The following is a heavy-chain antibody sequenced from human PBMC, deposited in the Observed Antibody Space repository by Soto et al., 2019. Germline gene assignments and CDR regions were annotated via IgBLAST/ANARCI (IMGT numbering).Heavy chain of an antibody. CDR1: GYTFTTYG. D-gene: IGHD2-15*01. Sequence: QVQLVQSGAEVKRPGASLKVSCKASGYTFTTYGFNWVRQAPGQGLEWMGWISPYNGDTNYAQNFQGRVTPTTDTTTSTAYMELRTLTSDATAVYYCARTPRAQMIVLEAATRFDYWGQGTLVTVSS. J-gene: IGHJ4*02. CDR2: ISPYNGDT. V-gene: IGHV1-18*04. CDR3: ARTPRAQMIVLEAATRFDY.